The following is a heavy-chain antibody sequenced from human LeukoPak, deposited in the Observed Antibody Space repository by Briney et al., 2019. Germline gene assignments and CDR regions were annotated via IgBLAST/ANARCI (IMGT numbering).Heavy chain of an antibody. V-gene: IGHV3-21*04. CDR2: ISSSSSYI. J-gene: IGHJ4*02. Sequence: PGGSLRLSCAASGFTFSSYSMNWVRQAPGKGLEWVSSISSSSSYIYYADSVKGRFTISRDNAKNSLYLQMNSLGAEDTAVYYCAKRYYYDNSGLWDYWGQGTLVTVSS. CDR1: GFTFSSYS. D-gene: IGHD3-22*01. CDR3: AKRYYYDNSGLWDY.